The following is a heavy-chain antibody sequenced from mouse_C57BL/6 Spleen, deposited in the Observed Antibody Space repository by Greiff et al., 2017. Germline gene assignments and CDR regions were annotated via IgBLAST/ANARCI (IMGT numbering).Heavy chain of an antibody. CDR1: GYTFTSYT. CDR3: ARSDYYGSPYAMDY. D-gene: IGHD1-1*01. V-gene: IGHV1-4*01. CDR2: ISPSSCYT. Sequence: QVQLQQSGAELARPGASVKMSCKASGYTFTSYTMHWVKQRPGQGLEWIGYISPSSCYTKYNQQFKDKDTLTAYNSSSTSYMQLSSLTSEDSAVYYCARSDYYGSPYAMDYWGQGTSVTVSS. J-gene: IGHJ4*01.